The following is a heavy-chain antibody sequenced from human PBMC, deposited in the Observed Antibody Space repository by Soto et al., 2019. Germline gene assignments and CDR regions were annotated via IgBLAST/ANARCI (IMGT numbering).Heavy chain of an antibody. D-gene: IGHD3-9*01. Sequence: GGSLRLSCAASGFTFSNAWMNWVRQAPGKGLEWVGRIKSKTDGGTTDYAAPVKGRFTISRDDSKNTLYLQMNSLKTEDTAVYYCTTDSSPVGGYDILTGVYYFDYWGQGTLVTVSS. CDR2: IKSKTDGGTT. V-gene: IGHV3-15*07. CDR1: GFTFSNAW. CDR3: TTDSSPVGGYDILTGVYYFDY. J-gene: IGHJ4*02.